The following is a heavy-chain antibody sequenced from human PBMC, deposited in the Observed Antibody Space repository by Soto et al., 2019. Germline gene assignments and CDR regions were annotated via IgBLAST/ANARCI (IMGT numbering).Heavy chain of an antibody. CDR3: ARASRVGLRFLAWPPHGLIDY. D-gene: IGHD3-3*01. Sequence: PSETLSLTCAVSGYSISSGYYWGWIRQPPGKGLEWIGSIYHSGSTYYNPSLKSRVTISVDTSKNQFSLKLSSVTAADTAVYYCARASRVGLRFLAWPPHGLIDYWGQGTLVTVSS. CDR2: IYHSGST. J-gene: IGHJ4*02. V-gene: IGHV4-38-2*01. CDR1: GYSISSGYY.